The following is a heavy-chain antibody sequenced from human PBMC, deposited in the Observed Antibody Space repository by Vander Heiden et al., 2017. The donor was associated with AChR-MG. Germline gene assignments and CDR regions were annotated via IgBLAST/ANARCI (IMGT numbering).Heavy chain of an antibody. CDR3: ARGGIAVAPGINYFDY. CDR1: GRTTSSYA. D-gene: IGHD6-19*01. V-gene: IGHV1-69*01. CDR2: IIPIFGTA. J-gene: IGHJ4*02. Sequence: QVQLVQSGAEVKKPGSSVKVSCKASGRTTSSYAISWVRQAPGQGLEWMGGIIPIFGTANYAQKFQGRVTITADESTSTAYMELSSLRSEDTAVYYCARGGIAVAPGINYFDYWGQGTLVTVSS.